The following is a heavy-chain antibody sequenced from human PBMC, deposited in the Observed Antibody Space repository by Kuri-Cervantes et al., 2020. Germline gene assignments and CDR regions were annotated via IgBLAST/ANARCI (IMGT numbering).Heavy chain of an antibody. J-gene: IGHJ6*02. CDR2: ISAYNGNT. CDR1: GYTFTSYG. CDR3: AMTKGSSSDYYYYGMDV. D-gene: IGHD6-6*01. Sequence: ASVKVSCKASGYTFTSYGISWVRQAPGQGLEWMGWISAYNGNTNYAQKLQGRVTMTTDTSTSTAYMELRSLRSDDTAVYYCAMTKGSSSDYYYYGMDVWGQGTTVTVSS. V-gene: IGHV1-18*01.